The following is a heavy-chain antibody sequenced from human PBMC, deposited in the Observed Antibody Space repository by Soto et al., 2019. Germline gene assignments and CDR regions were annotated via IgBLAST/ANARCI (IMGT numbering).Heavy chain of an antibody. CDR2: IHWNDDK. CDR1: GFSLSAYGVR. Sequence: SGPPLVNPTQTLTLTCSFSGFSLSAYGVRVIWFRQPPGETLEWLALIHWNDDKRYSPYLKSRLTITKDTSKNQVVLTLTNLDPLDTGTYFCAHTKDSSGFFTSWGQRSPATVSA. J-gene: IGHJ5*02. CDR3: AHTKDSSGFFTS. D-gene: IGHD3-22*01. V-gene: IGHV2-5*01.